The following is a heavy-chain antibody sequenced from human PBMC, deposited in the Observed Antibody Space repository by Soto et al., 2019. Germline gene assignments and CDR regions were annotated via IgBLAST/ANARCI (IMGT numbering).Heavy chain of an antibody. CDR2: ISGSGGST. CDR1: GFTFSSYA. CDR3: AKRAYSSGWFRGFLSDY. V-gene: IGHV3-23*01. Sequence: EVQLLESGGGLVQPGGSLRLSCAASGFTFSSYAMSWVRQAPGKGLEWVSAISGSGGSTYYADSVKGRFTISRDNSKNTLYLQMNSLRAEDTAVYYCAKRAYSSGWFRGFLSDYWGQGTLVTVSS. D-gene: IGHD6-19*01. J-gene: IGHJ4*02.